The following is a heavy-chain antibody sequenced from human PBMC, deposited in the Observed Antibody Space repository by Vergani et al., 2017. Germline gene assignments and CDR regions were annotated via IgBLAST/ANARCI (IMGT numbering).Heavy chain of an antibody. Sequence: QVQLVQSGAAVKKPGASVKVSCTASGYTFTSYDINWVRQATGQGLEWMGWMNPNSGNTGYAQKFQGRVTMTRNTSISAAYMELSSLRSEDTAVYYCARYSSSWYGTSNWFDPWGQGTLVTVSS. D-gene: IGHD6-13*01. V-gene: IGHV1-8*01. CDR3: ARYSSSWYGTSNWFDP. CDR1: GYTFTSYD. J-gene: IGHJ5*02. CDR2: MNPNSGNT.